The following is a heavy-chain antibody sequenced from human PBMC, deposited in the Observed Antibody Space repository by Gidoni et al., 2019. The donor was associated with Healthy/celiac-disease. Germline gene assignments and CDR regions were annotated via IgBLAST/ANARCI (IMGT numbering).Heavy chain of an antibody. Sequence: EVQLLESGGGLVQPGGSLRLSCAASGFTFSSYAMSWVRRAPGKGLEWVSGISGSGGSTYYADSVKGRFTISRDNSKNTLYLQMNSLRAEDTAVYYCAKDSNYYYGMDVWGQGTTVTVSS. V-gene: IGHV3-23*01. J-gene: IGHJ6*02. CDR2: ISGSGGST. CDR3: AKDSNYYYGMDV. CDR1: GFTFSSYA.